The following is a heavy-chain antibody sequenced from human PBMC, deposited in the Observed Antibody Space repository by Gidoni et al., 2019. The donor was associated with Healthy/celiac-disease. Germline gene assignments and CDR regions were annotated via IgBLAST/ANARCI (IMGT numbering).Heavy chain of an antibody. D-gene: IGHD6-19*01. CDR1: GGSFSGYY. CDR2: INHSGST. Sequence: QVQLQQWGAGLLKPSETLSLTCAVYGGSFSGYYWSWIRQPPGKGLEWIGEINHSGSTNYNPSLKSRVTISVDTSKNQFSLKLSSVTAADTAVYYCASRFVSYRWLVRDYWGQGTLVTVSS. J-gene: IGHJ4*02. CDR3: ASRFVSYRWLVRDY. V-gene: IGHV4-34*01.